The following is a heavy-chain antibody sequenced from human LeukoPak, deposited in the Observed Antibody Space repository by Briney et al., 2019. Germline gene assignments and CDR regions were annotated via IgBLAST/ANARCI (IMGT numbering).Heavy chain of an antibody. V-gene: IGHV4-38-2*02. D-gene: IGHD3-16*02. J-gene: IGHJ4*02. CDR3: AREGRENIAIGVD. CDR2: ISHSGSP. Sequence: SETLSLTCTVSGYFISSGYYWGWFRPTPGRGLEWIASISHSGSPYYNPSLKSRVTISEDLSRNVFSLTLNSVTAADAAVYYCAREGRENIAIGVDWGQGALVTVSS. CDR1: GYFISSGYY.